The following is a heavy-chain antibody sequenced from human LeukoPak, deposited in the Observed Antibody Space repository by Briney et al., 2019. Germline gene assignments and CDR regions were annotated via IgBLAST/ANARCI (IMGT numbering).Heavy chain of an antibody. CDR1: GGSFSGYY. D-gene: IGHD5-18*01. V-gene: IGHV4-34*01. CDR3: ARHGRYSYGGFDY. CDR2: INHSGST. Sequence: SETLSLTCAVYGGSFSGYYWSWIRQPPGKGLEWIGEINHSGSTNYNPSLKNRVTMSVDTSKNQFSLKLSSVTAADTAVYYCARHGRYSYGGFDYWGQGTLVTVSS. J-gene: IGHJ4*02.